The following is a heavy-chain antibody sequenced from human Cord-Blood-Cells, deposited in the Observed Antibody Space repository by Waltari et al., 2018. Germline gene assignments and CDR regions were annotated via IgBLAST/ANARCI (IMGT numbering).Heavy chain of an antibody. CDR1: GYTITGYY. D-gene: IGHD2-2*02. J-gene: IGHJ3*02. V-gene: IGHV1-2*02. CDR2: INPNSGGT. Sequence: QVQLVQSGAEVKKPGASVKVSCKASGYTITGYYMHWVRQAPGQGLEWMGWINPNSGGTNYAQKFQGRVTMTRDTSISTAYMELSRLRSDDTAVYYCARGDIVVVPAAILAFDIWGQGTMVTVSS. CDR3: ARGDIVVVPAAILAFDI.